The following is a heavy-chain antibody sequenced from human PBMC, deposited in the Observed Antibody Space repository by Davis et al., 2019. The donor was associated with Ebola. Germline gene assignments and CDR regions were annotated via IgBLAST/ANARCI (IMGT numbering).Heavy chain of an antibody. CDR3: ARTVTKLNWFDP. CDR1: GFTFSSYS. D-gene: IGHD4-17*01. Sequence: GESLKISCAASGFTFSSYSMNWVRQAPGKGLEWVSSISSSSSYIYYADSVKGRFTISRDNAKNTLYLQMNSLRAEDTAVYYCARTVTKLNWFDPWGQGTLVTVSS. J-gene: IGHJ5*02. V-gene: IGHV3-21*01. CDR2: ISSSSSYI.